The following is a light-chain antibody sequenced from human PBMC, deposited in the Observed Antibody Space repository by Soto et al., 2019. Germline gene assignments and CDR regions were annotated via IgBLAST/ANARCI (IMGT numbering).Light chain of an antibody. CDR1: QSVNSD. V-gene: IGKV3-15*01. Sequence: ETVMTQSPATLSLSPGERATLSCRASQSVNSDLAWYQKKPGQAPRLLIYGSSTRATGIPARFSGGGSGTEFTLTISSLQSEDFAVYYCQQNNNWPRTFGQGTKVEMK. CDR2: GSS. J-gene: IGKJ1*01. CDR3: QQNNNWPRT.